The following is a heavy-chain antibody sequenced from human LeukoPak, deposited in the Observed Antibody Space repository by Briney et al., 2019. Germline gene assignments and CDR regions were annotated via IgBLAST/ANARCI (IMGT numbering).Heavy chain of an antibody. CDR2: IYYSGS. CDR1: GGSISSSAYH. CDR3: ARLWSTYCSGGSCPHQPNY. D-gene: IGHD2-15*01. V-gene: IGHV4-39*01. Sequence: KASETLSLTCTVSGGSISSSAYHWGWIRQPPGKGLEWIGSIYYSGSRVTISADTSKNQFSLKLSSVTAADTAVYYCARLWSTYCSGGSCPHQPNYWGQGTLVTVSS. J-gene: IGHJ4*02.